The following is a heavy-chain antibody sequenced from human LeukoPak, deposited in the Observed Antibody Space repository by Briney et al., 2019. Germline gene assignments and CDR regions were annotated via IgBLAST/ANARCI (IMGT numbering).Heavy chain of an antibody. V-gene: IGHV4-34*01. J-gene: IGHJ4*02. Sequence: SETLSLTCAVYGVSFSGFYWSWIRQPPGKGLEWIGEINHSGSTNYNPSLKSRVTISVDTSKNQFSLKLSSVTAADTAVYYCASTLISVAGYFDYWGQGTLVTVSS. CDR1: GVSFSGFY. CDR2: INHSGST. CDR3: ASTLISVAGYFDY. D-gene: IGHD6-19*01.